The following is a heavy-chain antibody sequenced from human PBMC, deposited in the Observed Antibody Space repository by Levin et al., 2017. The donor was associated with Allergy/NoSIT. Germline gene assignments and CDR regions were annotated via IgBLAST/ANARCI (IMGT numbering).Heavy chain of an antibody. J-gene: IGHJ6*02. Sequence: PSETLSLTCAISGDSVSSNSAAWSWIRRSPSRGLEWLGRTYYRSKWYNDYAVSVKSRVTINPDTSKNQFSLQLYSVTPEDTAVYYCARESYKDSYYYGMDVWGQGTTVTVSS. CDR2: TYYRSKWYN. V-gene: IGHV6-1*01. CDR1: GDSVSSNSAA. CDR3: ARESYKDSYYYGMDV. D-gene: IGHD3-10*01.